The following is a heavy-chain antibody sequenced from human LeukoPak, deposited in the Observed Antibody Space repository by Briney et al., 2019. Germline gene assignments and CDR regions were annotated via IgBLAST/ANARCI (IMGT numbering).Heavy chain of an antibody. J-gene: IGHJ4*02. CDR2: IKQDGSEK. Sequence: SGGSLRLSCAASGFTFSSYWMSWVRQAPGKGLEWVANIKQDGSEKYYVDSVKGRFTISRDNAKNSLYLQMNSLRAEDTAVYYCAREYYDFWSGYPLDYWGQGTLVTVSS. CDR1: GFTFSSYW. D-gene: IGHD3-3*01. CDR3: AREYYDFWSGYPLDY. V-gene: IGHV3-7*01.